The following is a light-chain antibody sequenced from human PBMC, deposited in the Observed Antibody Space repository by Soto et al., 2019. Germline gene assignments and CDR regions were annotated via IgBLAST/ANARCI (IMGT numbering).Light chain of an antibody. Sequence: DIQMTQSPSTLSASVGDRVTITCRASQSIGISLAWYRKKPGKGPKLLIYDASTLESGVPSRFSGSGFGTEFALTISSLQPDDFATFYCQQYNSYGTFGQGTKLEIK. CDR1: QSIGIS. CDR2: DAS. CDR3: QQYNSYGT. J-gene: IGKJ2*01. V-gene: IGKV1-5*01.